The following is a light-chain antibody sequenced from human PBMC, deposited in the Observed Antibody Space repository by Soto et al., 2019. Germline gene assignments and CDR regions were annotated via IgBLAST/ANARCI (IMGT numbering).Light chain of an antibody. Sequence: QSALTQPRSVSGSPGQSVTISCTGTSSDVGGYNYVSWYQQHPGKAPKLMIYDVTKRPSGVPDRFSDSKSGNTASLTISGLQADDEADYYCCSYVGSYGYVFGTGTKLTVL. J-gene: IGLJ1*01. CDR2: DVT. CDR3: CSYVGSYGYV. V-gene: IGLV2-11*01. CDR1: SSDVGGYNY.